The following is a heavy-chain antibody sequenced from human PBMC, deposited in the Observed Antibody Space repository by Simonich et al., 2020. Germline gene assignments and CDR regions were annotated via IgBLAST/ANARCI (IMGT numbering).Heavy chain of an antibody. CDR1: GYTFTSYG. CDR2: TSADNVNT. D-gene: IGHD2-15*01. CDR3: ARASRGTWWYYYFDY. V-gene: IGHV1-18*01. J-gene: IGHJ4*02. Sequence: QVQLVQPGAEVKKPGASVKVSCKASGYTFTSYGISWVRQAPGQGLEVMGSTSADNVNTNYAQKLQGRVPMTTDPATSTAYMELRSLRAGDTAVDYCARASRGTWWYYYFDYWGQGTLVTVSS.